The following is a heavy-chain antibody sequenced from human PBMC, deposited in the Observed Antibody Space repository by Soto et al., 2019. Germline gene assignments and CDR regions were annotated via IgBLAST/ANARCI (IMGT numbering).Heavy chain of an antibody. CDR1: GGSFSGYY. V-gene: IGHV4-34*01. CDR2: INHSGST. D-gene: IGHD3-10*01. J-gene: IGHJ4*02. CDR3: ARGRRGNPGD. Sequence: QVQLQQWGAGLLKPSETLSLTCAVYGGSFSGYYWSWIRQPPGKGLEWIGEINHSGSTNYNPSLKSRVTTSVDTSKNQFYLKLSSVTAADTAVYYCARGRRGNPGDWGQGTLVTVSS.